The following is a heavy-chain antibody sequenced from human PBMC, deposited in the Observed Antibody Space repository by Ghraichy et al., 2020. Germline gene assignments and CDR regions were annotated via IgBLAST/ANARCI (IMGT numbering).Heavy chain of an antibody. CDR1: GDSVSSNSAA. CDR3: ARGGPQSWWINWFDP. Sequence: SETLSLTCAISGDSVSSNSAAWNWIRQSPSRGLEWLGRTYYRSKWYNDYAVSVKSRITINPDTSKNQFSLQLNSVTPEDTAVYYCARGGPQSWWINWFDPWGQGTLVTVSS. J-gene: IGHJ5*02. CDR2: TYYRSKWYN. D-gene: IGHD2-8*02. V-gene: IGHV6-1*01.